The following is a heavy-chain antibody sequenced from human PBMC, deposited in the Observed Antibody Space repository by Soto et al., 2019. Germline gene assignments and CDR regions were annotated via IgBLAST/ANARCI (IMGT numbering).Heavy chain of an antibody. V-gene: IGHV3-30*18. CDR2: IPRDGSNK. Sequence: GGSLRLSFAASRFTFRSCAIHCVRQAPGKGLVWVAVIPRDGSNKYYVDSANRRFTISRDNSRNTLYLQMNNLIAEDTVLYYCAKPWAPSITERPPRLDYGCRVTLVTVSS. D-gene: IGHD6-6*01. CDR1: RFTFRSCA. J-gene: IGHJ4*02. CDR3: AKPWAPSITERPPRLDY.